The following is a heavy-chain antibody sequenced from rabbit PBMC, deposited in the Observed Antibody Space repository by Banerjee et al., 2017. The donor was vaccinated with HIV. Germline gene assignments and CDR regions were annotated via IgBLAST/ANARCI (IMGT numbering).Heavy chain of an antibody. V-gene: IGHV1S45*01. CDR3: ARDLAGVIGWNFGL. D-gene: IGHD4-1*01. CDR2: IYTGSSGST. Sequence: QEQLVESGGGLVQPEGSLTLTCTASGFSFSSGYDMCWVRQAPGKGLEWIACIYTGSSGSTYYASWAKGRFTISKTSSTTVTLQMTSLTAADTATYLCARDLAGVIGWNFGLWGPGTLVTVS. J-gene: IGHJ4*01. CDR1: GFSFSSGYD.